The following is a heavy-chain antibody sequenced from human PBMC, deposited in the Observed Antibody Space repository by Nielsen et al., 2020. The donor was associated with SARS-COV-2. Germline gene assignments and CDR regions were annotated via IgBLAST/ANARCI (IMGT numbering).Heavy chain of an antibody. CDR2: ISGRGGST. V-gene: IGHV3-23*01. D-gene: IGHD3-3*01. CDR1: EFTFSSYA. CDR3: ATQAEGYYHPLDY. J-gene: IGHJ4*02. Sequence: GESLKISCAASEFTFSSYAMGWVRQAPGKGLEWVSFISGRGGSTYYADSVKGRFTISRDNSKSTLYLQMNSLRAEDTAIYYCATQAEGYYHPLDYWGQGTLVTVSS.